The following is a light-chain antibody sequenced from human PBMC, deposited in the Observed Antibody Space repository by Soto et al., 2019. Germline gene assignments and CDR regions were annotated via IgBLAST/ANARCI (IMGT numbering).Light chain of an antibody. J-gene: IGKJ1*01. CDR3: QHYKMYSPWT. Sequence: DIQMTQSPSTLSASVGDRVTITCRASQSISSWLAWYQQKPGKAPKPLIYDVSSLQSGVPSRFSGSGSGTEFTLTISSLQPDDFATYYCQHYKMYSPWTFGQGTKVDIK. CDR2: DVS. CDR1: QSISSW. V-gene: IGKV1-5*01.